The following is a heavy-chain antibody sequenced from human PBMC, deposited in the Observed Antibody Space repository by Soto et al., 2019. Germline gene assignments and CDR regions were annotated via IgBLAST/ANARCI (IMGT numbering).Heavy chain of an antibody. J-gene: IGHJ5*02. CDR2: ISGSGGST. Sequence: GGSLRLSCAASGFTFSSYAMSWVRQAPGKGLEWVSAISGSGGSTYYADSVKGRFTISRDNSKNTLYLQMNSLRAEDTAVYYCAKDRTRYYDILTGYYKPWGQGTLVTVSS. CDR3: AKDRTRYYDILTGYYKP. D-gene: IGHD3-9*01. V-gene: IGHV3-23*01. CDR1: GFTFSSYA.